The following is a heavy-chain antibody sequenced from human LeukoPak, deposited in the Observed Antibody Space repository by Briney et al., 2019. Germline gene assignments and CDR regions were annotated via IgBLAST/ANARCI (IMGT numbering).Heavy chain of an antibody. D-gene: IGHD6-19*01. CDR2: ISGSGGST. Sequence: GGSLRLSCAASGLTFSSYAMSWVRQAPGKGLEWVSAISGSGGSTYYADSVKGRFTISRDNSKNTLYLQMNSLRAEDTAVYYCAKASAYSSGWYDYWGQGTLVTVSS. J-gene: IGHJ4*02. V-gene: IGHV3-23*01. CDR1: GLTFSSYA. CDR3: AKASAYSSGWYDY.